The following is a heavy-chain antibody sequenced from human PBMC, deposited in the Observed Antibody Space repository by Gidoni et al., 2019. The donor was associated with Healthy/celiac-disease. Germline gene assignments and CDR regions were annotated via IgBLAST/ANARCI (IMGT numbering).Heavy chain of an antibody. Sequence: QVQLQQWGAGLLKPSEPLSLTCAVYRGSFSGYYWSWIRQPPGKGLEWIGEINHSGSTNYNPSLKSRVTISVDTSKNQFSLKLSSVTAADTGVYYCARGRGGGGGYWGQGTLVTVSS. J-gene: IGHJ4*02. CDR3: ARGRGGGGGY. D-gene: IGHD3-16*01. V-gene: IGHV4-34*01. CDR2: INHSGST. CDR1: RGSFSGYY.